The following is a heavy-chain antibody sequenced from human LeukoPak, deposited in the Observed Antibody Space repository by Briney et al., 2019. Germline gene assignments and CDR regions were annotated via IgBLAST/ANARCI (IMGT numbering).Heavy chain of an antibody. CDR3: ARGVYSSSPALDY. J-gene: IGHJ4*02. CDR2: ISDNSGNT. CDR1: GFTFSSFA. D-gene: IGHD6-6*01. Sequence: PGGSLRLSCAASGFTFSSFAMSWVRQAPGQGLEWDSAISDNSGNTYYADSVKGRFTISRDSAKNTLYLQMNSLRVEDTAVYYCARGVYSSSPALDYWGQGTLVTVSS. V-gene: IGHV3-23*01.